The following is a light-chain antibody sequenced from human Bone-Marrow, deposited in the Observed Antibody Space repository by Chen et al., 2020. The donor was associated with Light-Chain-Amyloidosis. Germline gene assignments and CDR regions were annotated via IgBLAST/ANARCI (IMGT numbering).Light chain of an antibody. CDR1: TSDVGGYKY. CDR3: NSYTSSNTLV. J-gene: IGLJ2*01. CDR2: DVS. Sequence: QSALAQPPAVYGPPGPSTPCPCPGTTSDVGGYKYVSWFQQHPGKVPKLLIYDVSNRPSGVSNRFSGSKSGNTASLTISGLQAEDEADYYCNSYTSSNTLVFGGGTKVTVL. V-gene: IGLV2-14*01.